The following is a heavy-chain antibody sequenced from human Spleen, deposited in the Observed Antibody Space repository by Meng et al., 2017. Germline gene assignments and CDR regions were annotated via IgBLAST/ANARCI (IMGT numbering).Heavy chain of an antibody. Sequence: GESLKISCAASGFTFNNYEMNWVRQAPGKGLEWVSYISSSGSTIYYADSVKGRFTISRDNAKNSLYLQMNSLRAEDTAVYYCARGGYCSGGSCYYYYYYGMDVWGQGTTVTVSS. J-gene: IGHJ6*02. CDR2: ISSSGSTI. CDR3: ARGGYCSGGSCYYYYYYGMDV. V-gene: IGHV3-48*03. CDR1: GFTFNNYE. D-gene: IGHD2-15*01.